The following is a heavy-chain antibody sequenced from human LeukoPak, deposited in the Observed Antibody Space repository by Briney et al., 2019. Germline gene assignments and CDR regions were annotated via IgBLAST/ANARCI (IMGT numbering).Heavy chain of an antibody. J-gene: IGHJ4*02. D-gene: IGHD6-19*01. CDR1: GFTFSNYG. CDR3: AKAAGGIAVADTPTYHFDY. V-gene: IGHV3-23*01. Sequence: GGSLRLSCAASGFTFSNYGMSWVRQAPGKGLEWVSAISGSGGSTYYADSVKGRFTISRDNSKNTLYLQMNSLRAEDTAVYYCAKAAGGIAVADTPTYHFDYWGQGTLVTVSS. CDR2: ISGSGGST.